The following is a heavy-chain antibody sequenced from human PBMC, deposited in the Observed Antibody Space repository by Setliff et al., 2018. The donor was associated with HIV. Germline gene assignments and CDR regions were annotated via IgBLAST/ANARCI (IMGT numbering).Heavy chain of an antibody. Sequence: ASVKVSCKASGDTFNSHAISWVRQAPGQGLEWMGGIIPIFGTPNYAQKFKGRLTITADESTSTVYMELSSLRSEDTAVYYCARDSRDIVVVIAPEPEPYYYYGMDVWGERTTVTVSS. CDR1: GDTFNSHA. CDR2: IIPIFGTP. D-gene: IGHD2-15*01. V-gene: IGHV1-69*13. J-gene: IGHJ6*04. CDR3: ARDSRDIVVVIAPEPEPYYYYGMDV.